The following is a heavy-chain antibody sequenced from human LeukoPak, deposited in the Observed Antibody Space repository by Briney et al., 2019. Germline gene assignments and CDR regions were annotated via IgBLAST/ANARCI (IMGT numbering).Heavy chain of an antibody. CDR3: ARDEAVAAPLPGAFDI. V-gene: IGHV3-48*04. Sequence: LPGGSLRLSCAASGFTFSSYSMNWVRQAPGKGLEWVSYISSSSSTIYYADSVKGRFTISRDNAKNSLYLQMNSLRAEDTAVYYCARDEAVAAPLPGAFDIWGQGTMVTVSS. CDR2: ISSSSSTI. D-gene: IGHD6-19*01. CDR1: GFTFSSYS. J-gene: IGHJ3*02.